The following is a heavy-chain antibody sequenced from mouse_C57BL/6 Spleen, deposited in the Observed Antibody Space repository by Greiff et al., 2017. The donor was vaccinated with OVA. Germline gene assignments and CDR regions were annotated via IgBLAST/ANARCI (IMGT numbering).Heavy chain of an antibody. Sequence: EVKLVESGGGLVKPGGSLKLSCAASGFTFSDYGMHWVRQAPEKGLEWVAYISSGSSTIYYADTVKGRFTISRDNAKNTLFLQMTSLRSEDTAMYYCARTREGGYFDYWGQGTTLTVSS. D-gene: IGHD3-1*01. V-gene: IGHV5-17*01. J-gene: IGHJ2*01. CDR1: GFTFSDYG. CDR2: ISSGSSTI. CDR3: ARTREGGYFDY.